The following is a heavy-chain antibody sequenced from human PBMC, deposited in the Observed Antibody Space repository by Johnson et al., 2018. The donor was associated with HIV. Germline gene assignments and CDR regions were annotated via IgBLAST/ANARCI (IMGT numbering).Heavy chain of an antibody. Sequence: VQLVESGGGLVQPGGSLRLSCAASGFTFSSYWMIWVRQAPEKGLEWVSGLNWNGGSTGYADSVKGRFTISRDNAKNSLYVQMNSLRAEDTAVYYCARDNSGWVAFDIWGQGTMVTVSS. CDR1: GFTFSSYW. D-gene: IGHD6-19*01. V-gene: IGHV3-74*01. CDR2: LNWNGGST. J-gene: IGHJ3*02. CDR3: ARDNSGWVAFDI.